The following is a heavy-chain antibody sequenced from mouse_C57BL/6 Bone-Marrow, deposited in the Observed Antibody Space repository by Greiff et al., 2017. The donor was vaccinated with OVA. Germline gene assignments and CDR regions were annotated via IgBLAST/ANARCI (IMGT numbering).Heavy chain of an antibody. J-gene: IGHJ1*03. CDR3: AREYYGSSYRYFDV. CDR1: GFTFSDFY. CDR2: SRNKANDYTT. D-gene: IGHD1-1*01. V-gene: IGHV7-1*01. Sequence: EVQVVESGGGLVQSGRSLRLSCATSGFTFSDFYMEWVRQAPGKGLEWIAASRNKANDYTTEYSASVKGRFIVSRDTSQSILYLQMNALRAEDTAIYYCAREYYGSSYRYFDVWGTGTTVTVSS.